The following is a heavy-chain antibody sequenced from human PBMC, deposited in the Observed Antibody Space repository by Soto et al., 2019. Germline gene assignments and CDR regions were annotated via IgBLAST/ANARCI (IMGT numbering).Heavy chain of an antibody. V-gene: IGHV1-3*01. J-gene: IGHJ3*02. CDR3: ARGSSIVVDI. CDR2: INVGNGNT. CDR1: GYTFTSYA. Sequence: QVQLVQSGAEVKKPGASVKVSCKASGYTFTSYAMHWVRQAPGQRLEWMGWINVGNGNTKYSQNVQSRVIITRDTSASRAYMETSSLKSEAMAVYYCARGSSIVVDIWGQGKMVTVS. D-gene: IGHD2-2*01.